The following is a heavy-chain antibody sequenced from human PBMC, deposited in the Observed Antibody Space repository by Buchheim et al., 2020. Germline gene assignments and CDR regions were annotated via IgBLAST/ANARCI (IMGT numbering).Heavy chain of an antibody. J-gene: IGHJ6*02. V-gene: IGHV3-48*02. D-gene: IGHD3-22*01. CDR2: ISSSSSTI. CDR3: ARRDSSRGMDV. Sequence: EVRLVESGGGLVQPGGSLRLSCAASGFTFSSYSMNWVRQAPGKGLEWVSYISSSSSTIYYADSVKGRFTISRDNAKNSLSLQMNSLRDEDTAVYYCARRDSSRGMDVWGQGTT. CDR1: GFTFSSYS.